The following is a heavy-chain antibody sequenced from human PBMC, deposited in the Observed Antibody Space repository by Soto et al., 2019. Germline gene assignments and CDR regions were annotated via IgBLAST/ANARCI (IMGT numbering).Heavy chain of an antibody. D-gene: IGHD3-10*01. J-gene: IGHJ4*02. CDR2: IYYSGST. CDR3: ARVLWFGEFAY. V-gene: IGHV4-31*03. Sequence: SETLSLTCTVSGGSISSGGYYWSWIRQHPGKGLEWIGYIYYSGSTYYNPSPKSRVTISVDTSKNQFSLKLSSVTAADTAVHYCARVLWFGEFAYWGQGTLVTVSS. CDR1: GGSISSGGYY.